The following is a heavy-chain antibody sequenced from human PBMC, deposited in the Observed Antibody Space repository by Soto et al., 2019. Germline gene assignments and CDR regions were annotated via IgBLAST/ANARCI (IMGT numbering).Heavy chain of an antibody. CDR2: IYYSGST. V-gene: IGHV4-59*01. D-gene: IGHD4-17*01. CDR1: GSSISPYY. Sequence: SETRSLTCSASGSSISPYYWSRIRQSPGKGLEWIGNIYYSGSTKYNPSLRSRITISVDTTNIQCSLRLRSVTAADTAVYYCVRVGGYYGDYPNFDYWGQGTPVTVSS. J-gene: IGHJ4*02. CDR3: VRVGGYYGDYPNFDY.